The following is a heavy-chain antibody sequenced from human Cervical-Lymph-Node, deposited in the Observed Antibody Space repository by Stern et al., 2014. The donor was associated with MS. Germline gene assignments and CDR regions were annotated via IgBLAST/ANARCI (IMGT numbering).Heavy chain of an antibody. CDR2: INAVNSNT. CDR1: GYTFTSYA. Sequence: VQLVQSGAEVKEPGASVKVSCKASGYTFTSYAINWGRQAPGQGLEWMGWINAVNSNTKYSQKFPGRVTITRDTSASTAYMEMSSLRSEDTAVYYCVRERTDYFDYWGQGTLVTVSS. V-gene: IGHV1-3*01. CDR3: VRERTDYFDY. J-gene: IGHJ4*02.